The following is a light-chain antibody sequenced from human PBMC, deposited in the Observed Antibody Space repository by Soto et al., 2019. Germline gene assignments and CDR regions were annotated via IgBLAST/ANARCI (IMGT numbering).Light chain of an antibody. CDR2: WAS. Sequence: DIVMTHTPDSLSESLGETATINCKSSQSVLYSSNHKKYLAWYQQRPGQPPKQLIYWASTRESAVPDRFSGSGSGTDVTLTITSLQAEGVAVYYCQQYYSPPPPFGQGNKLEI. CDR3: QQYYSPPPP. CDR1: QSVLYSSNHKKY. J-gene: IGKJ2*01. V-gene: IGKV4-1*01.